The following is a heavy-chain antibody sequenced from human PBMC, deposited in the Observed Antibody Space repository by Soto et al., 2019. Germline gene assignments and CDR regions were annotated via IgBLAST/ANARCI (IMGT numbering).Heavy chain of an antibody. CDR2: ISYDGSNK. V-gene: IGHV3-30-3*01. CDR3: AREVVAPTLSPNFDY. J-gene: IGHJ4*02. D-gene: IGHD2-15*01. Sequence: QVQLVESGGGVVQPGRSLRLSCAASGFTFSSYAMHWVRQAPGKGLEWVAVISYDGSNKYYADSVKGRFTISRDNSKNTLYLQMNSLRAEDTAVYYFAREVVAPTLSPNFDYLSQGTRVTVSS. CDR1: GFTFSSYA.